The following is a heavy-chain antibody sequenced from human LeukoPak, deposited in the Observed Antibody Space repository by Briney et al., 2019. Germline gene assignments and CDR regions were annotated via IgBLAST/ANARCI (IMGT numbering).Heavy chain of an antibody. D-gene: IGHD5-18*01. Sequence: GGSLRLSCAASGFTFSSYGMHWVRQAPGKGLEWVAVIWYDGSNKYYADSVKGRFTISRDNSKNTLYLQMNSLRAEDTAVYYCAREQPRYWSFDLWGRGTLVTVSS. J-gene: IGHJ2*01. CDR2: IWYDGSNK. CDR1: GFTFSSYG. CDR3: AREQPRYWSFDL. V-gene: IGHV3-33*01.